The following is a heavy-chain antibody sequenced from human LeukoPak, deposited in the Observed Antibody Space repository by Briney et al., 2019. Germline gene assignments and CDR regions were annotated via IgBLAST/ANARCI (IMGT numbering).Heavy chain of an antibody. CDR1: GYTFTSYG. J-gene: IGHJ5*02. V-gene: IGHV1-18*01. D-gene: IGHD6-6*01. Sequence: ASVKVSCKASGYTFTSYGISWVRPAPGQGLAWMGWISAYNGNTNYAQKLQGRVTMTTDTSTSTAYMELRSLRSDDTAVYYCARDLVKGSSSVKPWFDPWGQGTLVTVSS. CDR2: ISAYNGNT. CDR3: ARDLVKGSSSVKPWFDP.